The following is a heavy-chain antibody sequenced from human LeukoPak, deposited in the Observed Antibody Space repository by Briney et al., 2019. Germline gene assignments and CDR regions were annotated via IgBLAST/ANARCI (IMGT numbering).Heavy chain of an antibody. J-gene: IGHJ4*02. CDR2: ISGSGGNT. D-gene: IGHD2-15*01. V-gene: IGHV3-23*01. Sequence: PGGSLRLSCAGSGFTFNNYDMSWARQAPGKGLEWVSGISGSGGNTYYADSVKGRFTISRDNSKSTLYLQMNSLRAEDTAVYYCAKSQVTVAATRFDYWGQGTLVTVSS. CDR3: AKSQVTVAATRFDY. CDR1: GFTFNNYD.